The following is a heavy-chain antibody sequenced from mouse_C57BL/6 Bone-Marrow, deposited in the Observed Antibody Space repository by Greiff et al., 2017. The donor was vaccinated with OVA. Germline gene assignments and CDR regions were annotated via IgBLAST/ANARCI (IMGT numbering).Heavy chain of an antibody. CDR3: ARKGYYAMDY. V-gene: IGHV1-81*01. CDR2: IYPRSGNT. Sequence: VQLVESGAELARPGASVKLSCKASGYTFTSYGISWVKQRTGQGLEWIGEIYPRSGNTYYNEKFKGKATLTADKSSSTAYMELRSLTSEDSAVYVCARKGYYAMDYWGQGTSVTVSS. CDR1: GYTFTSYG. J-gene: IGHJ4*01.